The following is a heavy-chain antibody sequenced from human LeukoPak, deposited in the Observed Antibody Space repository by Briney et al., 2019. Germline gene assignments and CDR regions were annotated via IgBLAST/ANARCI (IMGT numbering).Heavy chain of an antibody. V-gene: IGHV4-34*01. CDR2: INHSGST. Sequence: SETLSLTCAVYGGSFNGYYWSWIRQPPGKGLEWIGEINHSGSTNYNPSLKSRVTISVDTSKNQFSLKLSSVTAADTAVYYCARRVGQLEHTEGDAFDIWGQGTMVTVSS. D-gene: IGHD1-1*01. J-gene: IGHJ3*02. CDR3: ARRVGQLEHTEGDAFDI. CDR1: GGSFNGYY.